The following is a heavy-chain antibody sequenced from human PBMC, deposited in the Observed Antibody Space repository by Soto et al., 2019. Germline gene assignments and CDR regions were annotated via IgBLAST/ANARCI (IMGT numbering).Heavy chain of an antibody. CDR2: IIPILGIA. CDR3: ASAWFWELLGYYGMDV. V-gene: IGHV1-69*02. D-gene: IGHD3-10*01. J-gene: IGHJ6*01. CDR1: GGTFSSYT. Sequence: QVQLVQSGAEVKKPGSSVKVSCKASGGTFSSYTISWVRQAPGQGLEWMGRIIPILGIANYAQKFQGRVTSTAHKSTSTAHMELSSLRSEDTAVYYCASAWFWELLGYYGMDVWGQGTTVTVSS.